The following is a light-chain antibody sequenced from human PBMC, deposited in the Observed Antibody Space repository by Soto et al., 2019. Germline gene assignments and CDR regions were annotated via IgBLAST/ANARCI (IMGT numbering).Light chain of an antibody. J-gene: IGKJ1*01. CDR3: QQRSSWPWT. CDR1: QSIRSY. CDR2: DTF. V-gene: IGKV3-11*01. Sequence: EIVLTQSPATLWLSPGEGATLSCRASQSIRSYLAWYQQKPGQAPRLLIYDTFNRATGIPARFSGSGSGTDFTLTISSLEPEDVGVYYCQQRSSWPWTFGQGTKVEIK.